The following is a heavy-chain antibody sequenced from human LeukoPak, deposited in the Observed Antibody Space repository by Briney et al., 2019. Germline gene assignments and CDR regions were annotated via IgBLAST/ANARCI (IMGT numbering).Heavy chain of an antibody. CDR3: VREDTPATANY. CDR2: TYSSGTT. CDR1: GFTVSSNY. D-gene: IGHD2-21*02. Sequence: GGSLRLSCAASGFTVSSNYMSWVRQAPGKGLEYISVTYSSGTTYYADSVTGRFTISRDNSKDTLFLQMHSLRPGDTAVYYCVREDTPATANYWGQGTLVTISS. J-gene: IGHJ4*02. V-gene: IGHV3-53*01.